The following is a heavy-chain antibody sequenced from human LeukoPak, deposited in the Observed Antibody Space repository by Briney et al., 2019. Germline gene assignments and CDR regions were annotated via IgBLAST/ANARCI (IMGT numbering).Heavy chain of an antibody. D-gene: IGHD4-17*01. V-gene: IGHV3-53*01. CDR3: ATTMTSGTGDY. J-gene: IGHJ4*02. CDR1: GFTVSSNY. CDR2: IYSGGST. Sequence: PGGSLRLSCAASGFTVSSNYMSWVRQAPGKGLEWVSVIYSGGSTYYADSVKGRFTISRDNSKNTLYLQMNSLRAEDTAVYYCATTMTSGTGDYWGQGTLVTVSS.